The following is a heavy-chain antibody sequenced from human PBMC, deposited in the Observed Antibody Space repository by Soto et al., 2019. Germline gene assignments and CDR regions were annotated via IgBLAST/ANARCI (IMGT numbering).Heavy chain of an antibody. D-gene: IGHD6-25*01. CDR2: IYYSGST. CDR1: GGSISSGGYY. J-gene: IGHJ6*02. V-gene: IGHV4-31*03. CDR3: ARSWGFTAATGSYYYYGMDV. Sequence: QVQLQESGPGLVKPSQTLSLTCTVSGGSISSGGYYWSWIRQHPGKGLEWIGYIYYSGSTYYNPSLKSRFTISVDTSKNQFSLKLSSVTAADTAVYYCARSWGFTAATGSYYYYGMDVWGQGTTVTVSS.